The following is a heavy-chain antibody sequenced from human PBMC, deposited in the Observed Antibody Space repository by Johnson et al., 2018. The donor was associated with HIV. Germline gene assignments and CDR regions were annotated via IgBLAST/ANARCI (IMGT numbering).Heavy chain of an antibody. CDR2: ISYDGSNK. Sequence: QVQLVESGGGVVQPGRSLRLSCAASGFTFSSHAMHWVRQAPGKGLEWVAVISYDGSNKYYADSVRGRFTISRDNSKNTLYLQMNSLRAEDTAVYYCARDGGCSSTSCYAVGAFDIWGQGTV. CDR1: GFTFSSHA. J-gene: IGHJ3*02. V-gene: IGHV3-30*04. CDR3: ARDGGCSSTSCYAVGAFDI. D-gene: IGHD2-2*01.